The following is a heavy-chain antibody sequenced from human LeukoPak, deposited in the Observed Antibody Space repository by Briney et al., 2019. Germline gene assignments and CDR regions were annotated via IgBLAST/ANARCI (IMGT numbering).Heavy chain of an antibody. J-gene: IGHJ4*02. Sequence: ASVTVSCTASGYTFTSYGISWVRQAPGQGLEWMGWISAYNGNTNYAQKLQGRVTMTTDTSTNTAYMELRSLRSDDTAVYYCARALGGVICSWGQGTLVTVSS. CDR1: GYTFTSYG. D-gene: IGHD3-16*02. V-gene: IGHV1-18*01. CDR2: ISAYNGNT. CDR3: ARALGGVICS.